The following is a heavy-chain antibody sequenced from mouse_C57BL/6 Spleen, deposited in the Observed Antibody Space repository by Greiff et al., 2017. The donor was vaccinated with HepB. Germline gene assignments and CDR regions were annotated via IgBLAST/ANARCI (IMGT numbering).Heavy chain of an antibody. CDR3: ARYGDWYFDV. CDR2: IYPGDGDT. CDR1: GYAFSSSW. J-gene: IGHJ1*03. D-gene: IGHD1-1*02. V-gene: IGHV1-82*01. Sequence: QVQLQQSGPELVKPGASVKISCKASGYAFSSSWMNWVKQRPGKGLEWIGRIYPGDGDTNYNGKFKGKATLTADKSSSTAYMQLSSLTSEDYAVYFCARYGDWYFDVWGTGTTVTVSS.